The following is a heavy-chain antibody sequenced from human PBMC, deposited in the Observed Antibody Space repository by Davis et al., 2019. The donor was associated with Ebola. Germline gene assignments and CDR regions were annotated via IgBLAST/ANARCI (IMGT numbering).Heavy chain of an antibody. CDR2: ISSSSSTI. CDR3: ARSYLTYSGYGWAY. CDR1: GFTFSSYS. V-gene: IGHV3-48*02. Sequence: GESLKISCAASGFTFSSYSMNWVRQAPGKGLEWVSYISSSSSTIYYADSVKGRFTISRDNAKNSLYLQMNSLRDEDTAVYYCARSYLTYSGYGWAYWGQGTLVTVSS. D-gene: IGHD5-12*01. J-gene: IGHJ4*02.